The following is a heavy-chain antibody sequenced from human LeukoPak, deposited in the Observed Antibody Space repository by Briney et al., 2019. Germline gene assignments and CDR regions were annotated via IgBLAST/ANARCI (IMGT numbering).Heavy chain of an antibody. D-gene: IGHD4/OR15-4a*01. Sequence: GGSLRLSCTVSGFTVSSNSMSWVRQAPGKGLEWGSFIYSDNTHYSDFVKGRFTISRDNSKNTLYLQMNSLRAEDTAVYYCARRAGAYSHPYDYWGQGTLVTVSS. J-gene: IGHJ4*02. CDR1: GFTVSSNS. CDR2: IYSDNT. V-gene: IGHV3-53*01. CDR3: ARRAGAYSHPYDY.